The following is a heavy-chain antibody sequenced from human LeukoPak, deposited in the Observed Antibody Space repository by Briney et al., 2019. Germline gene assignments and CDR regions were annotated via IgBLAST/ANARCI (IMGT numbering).Heavy chain of an antibody. V-gene: IGHV4-39*07. Sequence: SETLSLTCTVSGGSISSSSYYWSWIRQPPGKGLEWIGEINHSGSTNYNPSLKSRVTISVDTSKNQFSLKLSSVTAADTAVYYCARRRYYGSGSPDWFDPWGQGTLVTVSS. CDR3: ARRRYYGSGSPDWFDP. CDR1: GGSISSSSYY. J-gene: IGHJ5*02. CDR2: INHSGST. D-gene: IGHD3-10*01.